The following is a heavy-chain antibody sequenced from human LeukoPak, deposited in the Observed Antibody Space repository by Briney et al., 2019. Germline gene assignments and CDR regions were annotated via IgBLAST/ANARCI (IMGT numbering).Heavy chain of an antibody. D-gene: IGHD1-26*01. CDR3: ARDRGGSYGGYWFDY. CDR1: GYTFTGYY. V-gene: IGHV1-2*02. CDR2: INPNSGGT. J-gene: IGHJ4*02. Sequence: ASVKVSCKASGYTFTGYYMHWVRQAPGQGLEWMGWINPNSGGTNYAQKFQGRVTMTRDTSISTAYMELSRLRSDDTAVYSCARDRGGSYGGYWFDYWGQGTLVTVSS.